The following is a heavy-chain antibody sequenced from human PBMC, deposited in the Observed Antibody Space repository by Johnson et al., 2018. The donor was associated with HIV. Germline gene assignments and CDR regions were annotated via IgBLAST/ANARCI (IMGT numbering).Heavy chain of an antibody. CDR2: ISSSGSTR. CDR1: GFTFSDYY. D-gene: IGHD4-11*01. V-gene: IGHV3-11*01. Sequence: QVQLVESGGGVVQTGGSLRLSCAASGFTFSDYYMSWIRQAPGKGLEWISYISSSGSTRYYADSVKGRFTISRDNAKNSLYMQMNSLRVEDTAVYFCARDYRGALDIWGQGTMVTVSS. CDR3: ARDYRGALDI. J-gene: IGHJ3*02.